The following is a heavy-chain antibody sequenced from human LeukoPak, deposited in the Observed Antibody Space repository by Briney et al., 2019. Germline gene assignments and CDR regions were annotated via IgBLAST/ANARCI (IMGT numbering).Heavy chain of an antibody. CDR3: ARHYYDRSAFDI. V-gene: IGHV1-69*05. CDR1: GGTFSSYA. D-gene: IGHD3-22*01. CDR2: IIPIFGTA. J-gene: IGHJ3*02. Sequence: SVKVSCKASGGTFSSYAISWVRQAPGQGLEWMGGIIPIFGTANYAQKFQGRVTITTDESTSTAYMELSSLGSEDTAVYYCARHYYDRSAFDIWGQGTMVTVSS.